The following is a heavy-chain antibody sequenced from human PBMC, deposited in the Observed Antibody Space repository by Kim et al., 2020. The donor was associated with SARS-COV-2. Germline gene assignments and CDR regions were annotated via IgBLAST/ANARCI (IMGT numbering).Heavy chain of an antibody. D-gene: IGHD3-3*01. J-gene: IGHJ3*02. CDR1: GFTFSSYS. V-gene: IGHV3-48*02. CDR2: ISSSSSTI. CDR3: AREGFLEWLLSTHNAFDI. Sequence: GGSLRLSCAASGFTFSSYSMNWVRQAPGKGLEWVSYISSSSSTIYYADSVKGRFTISRDNAKNSLYLQMNSLRDEDTAVYYCAREGFLEWLLSTHNAFDIWGQGTMVTVSS.